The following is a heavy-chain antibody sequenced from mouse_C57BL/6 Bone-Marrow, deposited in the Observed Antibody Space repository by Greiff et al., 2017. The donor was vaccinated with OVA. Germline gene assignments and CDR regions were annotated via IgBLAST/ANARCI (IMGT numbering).Heavy chain of an antibody. CDR3: TFYGSSSFAY. CDR2: IVPENGDT. Sequence: EVKLMESGAELVRPGASVKLSCTASGFNIKDDYMHWVKQRPEQGLEWIGWIVPENGDTEYASKFQGKATIAADTSSNTAYLQLSSLTSEDTAVYYCTFYGSSSFAYWGQGTLVTVSA. V-gene: IGHV14-4*01. D-gene: IGHD1-1*01. CDR1: GFNIKDDY. J-gene: IGHJ3*01.